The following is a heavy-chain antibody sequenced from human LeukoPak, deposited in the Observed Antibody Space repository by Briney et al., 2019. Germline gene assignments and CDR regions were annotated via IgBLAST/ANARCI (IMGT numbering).Heavy chain of an antibody. D-gene: IGHD6-19*01. CDR3: ARGQRTGYSSGPNWFDP. CDR2: MNPNTGNA. V-gene: IGHV1-8*03. CDR1: GYTFTNFD. Sequence: AASVKVSCKASGYTFTNFDINWVRQATGQGLEWVGWMNPNTGNAGYAQKFQDRVTITWDASISTAYMDLSSLRSEDTAVYYCARGQRTGYSSGPNWFDPWGQGALVTVSS. J-gene: IGHJ5*02.